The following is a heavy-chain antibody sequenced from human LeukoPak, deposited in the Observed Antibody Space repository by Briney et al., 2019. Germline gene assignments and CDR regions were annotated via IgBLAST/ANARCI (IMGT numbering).Heavy chain of an antibody. CDR3: ARGPLEYCSSTSCYRRWFDP. V-gene: IGHV1-18*01. CDR1: GYTFTSYG. J-gene: IGHJ5*02. D-gene: IGHD2-2*01. CDR2: ISAYNGNT. Sequence: GASVKVSCKASGYTFTSYGISWVRQAPGQGLEWMGWISAYNGNTNYAQKLQGRVTMTTDTSTSTAYMELRSLRSDDTAVYYCARGPLEYCSSTSCYRRWFDPWGQGTLVTVSS.